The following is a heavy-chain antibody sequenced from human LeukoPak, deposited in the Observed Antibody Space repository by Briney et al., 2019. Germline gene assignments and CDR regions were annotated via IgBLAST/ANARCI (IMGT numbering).Heavy chain of an antibody. V-gene: IGHV1-8*01. CDR3: VRGGYSGYDYYGDY. CDR2: MNPNSGNT. Sequence: ASVKVSCKASGYTFTSYDINWVRQATGQGLEWMGWMNPNSGNTGYAQKFQGRVTMTRNTSISTAYMELSSLRSEDTAVYYCVRGGYSGYDYYGDYWGQGTLVTVSS. CDR1: GYTFTSYD. J-gene: IGHJ4*02. D-gene: IGHD5-12*01.